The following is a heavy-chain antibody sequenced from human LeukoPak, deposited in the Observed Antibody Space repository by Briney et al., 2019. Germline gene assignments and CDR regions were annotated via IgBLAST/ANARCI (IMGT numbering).Heavy chain of an antibody. CDR2: ISGSGGDT. Sequence: GGSLRLSCAASGSTFSSYATSWVRQAPGKGLEWVSAISGSGGDTDYADSVKGRFTISRDNSKNTLYMQMSSLRAEDTAVYYCAKTRSIAAQIQYFGLDVWGQGTTVTVSS. V-gene: IGHV3-23*01. CDR3: AKTRSIAAQIQYFGLDV. D-gene: IGHD6-6*01. CDR1: GSTFSSYA. J-gene: IGHJ6*02.